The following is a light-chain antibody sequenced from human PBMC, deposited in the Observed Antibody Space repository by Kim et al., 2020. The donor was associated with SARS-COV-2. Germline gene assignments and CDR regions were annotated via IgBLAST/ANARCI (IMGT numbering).Light chain of an antibody. CDR2: DVS. CDR3: SSYPGSNNPGV. CDR1: RSDVGGYNY. V-gene: IGLV2-8*01. Sequence: QSVNISCTGTRSDVGGYNYGSCNQHHPGKAPKLMIYDVSKRPSGVPDRFSGSKSGHTASLTVSGLQAEDEADYYCSSYPGSNNPGVFGGGTQLTVL. J-gene: IGLJ3*02.